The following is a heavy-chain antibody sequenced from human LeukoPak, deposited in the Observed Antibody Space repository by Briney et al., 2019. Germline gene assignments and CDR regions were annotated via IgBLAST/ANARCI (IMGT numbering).Heavy chain of an antibody. D-gene: IGHD3-10*01. J-gene: IGHJ5*02. CDR2: IKQDGSEK. CDR1: GFTFSSYW. CDR3: ARELTSLWFGELFVWFDP. Sequence: PGGSLRLSCAASGFTFSSYWMSWVRQAPGKGLEWVANIKQDGSEKYYVDSVKGRFTISRDNAKNSLYLQMNSLRAEDTAVYYCARELTSLWFGELFVWFDPWGQGTLVTVSS. V-gene: IGHV3-7*01.